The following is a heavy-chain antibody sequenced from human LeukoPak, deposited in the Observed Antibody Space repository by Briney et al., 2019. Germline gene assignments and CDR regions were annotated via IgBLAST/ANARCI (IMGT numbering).Heavy chain of an antibody. D-gene: IGHD3-22*01. CDR3: VRRESSGFFYYFDH. CDR2: ISGDGTTI. CDR1: GFIFSSHE. Sequence: GGSLRLSCEASGFIFSSHEMNWVRQSPGKGLEWLSYISGDGTTIYYEDSVKGRFTISRDNAKKSLSLQMNSLRVEDTAVYYSVRRESSGFFYYFDHWGQGVLVTVSS. V-gene: IGHV3-48*03. J-gene: IGHJ4*02.